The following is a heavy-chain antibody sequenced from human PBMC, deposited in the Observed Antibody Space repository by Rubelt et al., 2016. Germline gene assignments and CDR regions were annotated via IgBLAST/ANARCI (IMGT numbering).Heavy chain of an antibody. V-gene: IGHV3-23*01. Sequence: GGSLRLSCAASGFTFSDYYMSWIRQAPGKGLEWVSGISGSGGSTYYADSVKGRFTISRDCSKKTLYLQMNSLRAEDTAAYYCAKAPGYCSGGNCYDYWGQGTLVTVSS. CDR2: ISGSGGST. CDR1: GFTFSDYY. CDR3: AKAPGYCSGGNCYDY. D-gene: IGHD2-15*01. J-gene: IGHJ4*02.